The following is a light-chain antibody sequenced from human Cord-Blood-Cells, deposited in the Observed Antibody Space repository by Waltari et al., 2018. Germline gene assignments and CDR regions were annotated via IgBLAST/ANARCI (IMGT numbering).Light chain of an antibody. V-gene: IGLV2-23*01. CDR3: CSYAGSSTYV. CDR2: EGS. Sequence: QSALTQPASVSGSPGQSITISCTGTSSDVGSYNLVSWYQQHPGKAPKLMIYEGSQRPSVVSNRFSGSKSGNTASLTISGLQAEDEADYYCCSYAGSSTYVFGTGTKVTVL. J-gene: IGLJ1*01. CDR1: SSDVGSYNL.